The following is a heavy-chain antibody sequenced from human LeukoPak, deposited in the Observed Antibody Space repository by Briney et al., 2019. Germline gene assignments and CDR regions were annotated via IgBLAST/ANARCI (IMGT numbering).Heavy chain of an antibody. CDR2: INPNSGGT. D-gene: IGHD5-18*01. J-gene: IGHJ4*02. CDR1: GYTFTGYY. Sequence: ASVKVSCKASGYTFTGYYMHWVRQAPGQGLEWMGWINPNSGGTNYAQKFQGGVTMTRDTSISTAYMELSRLRSDDTAVYYCARAGTSIQLWFPFDYWGQGTLVTVSS. V-gene: IGHV1-2*02. CDR3: ARAGTSIQLWFPFDY.